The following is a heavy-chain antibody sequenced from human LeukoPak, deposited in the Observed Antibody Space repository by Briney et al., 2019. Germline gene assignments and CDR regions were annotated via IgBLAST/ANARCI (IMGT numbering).Heavy chain of an antibody. CDR3: AKDGGSGSYPWYFDL. Sequence: GRSLRLSCAASGFTFDDYAMHWVRQAPGKGLERVSGISWNSGSIGYADSVKGRFTISRDNAKNSLYLQMNSLRAEDTALYYCAKDGGSGSYPWYFDLWGRGTLVTVSS. J-gene: IGHJ2*01. CDR2: ISWNSGSI. V-gene: IGHV3-9*01. CDR1: GFTFDDYA. D-gene: IGHD3-10*01.